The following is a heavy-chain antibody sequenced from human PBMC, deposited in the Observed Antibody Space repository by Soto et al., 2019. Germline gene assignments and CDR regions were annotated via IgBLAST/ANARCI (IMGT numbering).Heavy chain of an antibody. V-gene: IGHV1-18*01. CDR2: ISAYNGNT. CDR1: GYTFTSYG. J-gene: IGHJ3*02. CDR3: ARVDSSRWYDAFDI. Sequence: ASVKVSCKASGYTFTSYGISWVRQAPGQGLEWMGWISAYNGNTNYAQKLQGRVTMTTDKYTSTAYMELRSLRSDATAVYYCARVDSSRWYDAFDIWRQGKMVTVSS. D-gene: IGHD6-13*01.